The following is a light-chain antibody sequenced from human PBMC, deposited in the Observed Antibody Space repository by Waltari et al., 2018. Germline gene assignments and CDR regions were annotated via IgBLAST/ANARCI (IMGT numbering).Light chain of an antibody. CDR3: QKYDFLPAT. CDR2: HTS. J-gene: IGKJ1*01. Sequence: EIVLTQSPGTLSLSPGGRATLSCRASQGVGKYLAWYQQRPGQAPRLLLYHTSIRATGSRDRSSGRGYGKDFSLTSSILEAGDFAVYYCQKYDFLPATFGQGTTVEIK. V-gene: IGKV3-20*01. CDR1: QGVGKY.